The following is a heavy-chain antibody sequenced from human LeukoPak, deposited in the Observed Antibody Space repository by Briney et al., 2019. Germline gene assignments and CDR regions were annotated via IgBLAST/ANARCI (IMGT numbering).Heavy chain of an antibody. CDR1: GGSISIYY. V-gene: IGHV4-59*08. Sequence: KASETLSLTCTVSGGSISIYYWSWIRQPPGKGLEWIGYIYYSGSTTYNPSLKSRVTISVDTSKNQFSLKLTAVTAADTAVYYCARHGRWDSGTYSFDYWGQGTLVTVSS. D-gene: IGHD1-26*01. CDR3: ARHGRWDSGTYSFDY. J-gene: IGHJ4*02. CDR2: IYYSGST.